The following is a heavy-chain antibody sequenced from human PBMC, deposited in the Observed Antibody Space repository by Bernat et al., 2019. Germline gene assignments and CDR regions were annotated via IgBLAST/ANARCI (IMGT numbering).Heavy chain of an antibody. CDR1: GFTFSSYL. V-gene: IGHV3-7*01. J-gene: IGHJ6*02. CDR2: IKQDGSEK. Sequence: EVQLVESGGGLVQPGGSLRLSCAASGFTFSSYLMSWVRQAPGKGLEWVANIKQDGSEKYYVDSVKGRFTISRDNAKNSLYLQMNSLRAEDTAVYYCASFRYYYYGMDVWGQGTTVTVSS. CDR3: ASFRYYYYGMDV.